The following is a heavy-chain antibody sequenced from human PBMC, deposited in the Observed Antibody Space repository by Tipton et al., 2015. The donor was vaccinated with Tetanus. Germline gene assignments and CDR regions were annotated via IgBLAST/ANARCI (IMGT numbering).Heavy chain of an antibody. CDR2: TYYSGST. Sequence: LRLSCTVSGGSTSGYYWNWVRQPPGKTLEWIAYTYYSGSTMYNPSLGSRVTMSMDTSRNQLSLKLTSVTAADTAVYYCARDRWAYSRSSAEWYYYGMDVWGQGTTVTVSS. J-gene: IGHJ6*02. CDR3: ARDRWAYSRSSAEWYYYGMDV. CDR1: GGSTSGYY. V-gene: IGHV4-59*01. D-gene: IGHD6-6*01.